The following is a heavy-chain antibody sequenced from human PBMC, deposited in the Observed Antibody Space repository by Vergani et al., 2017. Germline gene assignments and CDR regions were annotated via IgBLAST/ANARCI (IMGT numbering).Heavy chain of an antibody. D-gene: IGHD3-10*01. V-gene: IGHV4-34*02. Sequence: QVQLQQWGAGVVKPSGTLSLTCAVFGESFSSFYWSWIRQPPGKGLEWIGEINKDGHTNYNPSLETRVTVSRDTAKNQFSLNLMSVTAADTAMYYCAVRPRVNLVGGEIVTKRTFDYGSQGSLVTVAS. CDR2: INKDGHT. J-gene: IGHJ4*02. CDR1: GESFSSFY. CDR3: AVRPRVNLVGGEIVTKRTFDY.